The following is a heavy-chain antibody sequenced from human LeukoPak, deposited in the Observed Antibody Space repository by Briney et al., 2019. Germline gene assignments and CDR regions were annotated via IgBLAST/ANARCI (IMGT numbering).Heavy chain of an antibody. CDR2: ISYDGSNK. D-gene: IGHD2-21*02. CDR3: AKDRSGGDQDTIFDY. CDR1: GFTFSSYG. J-gene: IGHJ4*02. Sequence: PGGSLRLSCAASGFTFSSYGMHWVRQAPSKGLEWVAVISYDGSNKYYADSVKGRFTISRDNSKNTLYLQMNRLRAEDTAVYYCAKDRSGGDQDTIFDYWGQGTLVTVSS. V-gene: IGHV3-30*18.